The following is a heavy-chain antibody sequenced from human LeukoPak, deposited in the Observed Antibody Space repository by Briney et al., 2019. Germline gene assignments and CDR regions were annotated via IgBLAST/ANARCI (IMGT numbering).Heavy chain of an antibody. CDR2: ISSRSSYI. Sequence: GGSLRLSCAASGVTFRSYSMNWARQAPGKGLEWVSSISSRSSYIYYADSVKGRFTISRDNAKNSLYLQMNSLRAEDTAVYYCARDGAAYWWGQGTLVTVSS. V-gene: IGHV3-21*01. CDR1: GVTFRSYS. D-gene: IGHD2-8*02. J-gene: IGHJ4*02. CDR3: ARDGAAYW.